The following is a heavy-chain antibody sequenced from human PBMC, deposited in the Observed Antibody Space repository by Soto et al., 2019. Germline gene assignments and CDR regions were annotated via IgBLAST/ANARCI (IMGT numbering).Heavy chain of an antibody. CDR2: ISGYNGRT. J-gene: IGHJ4*02. Sequence: QVQLLQSGPEVKKPGASVKVSCKASGYTFTSFGVSWLRQAPGQGPEWMGWISGYNGRTKYTQKVQCRVTMTTDTSTSTAYMELRNLRSDDTAVYYCARDKMIDDFGLGSFDYWGQGTVLTVSS. V-gene: IGHV1-18*04. CDR1: GYTFTSFG. CDR3: ARDKMIDDFGLGSFDY. D-gene: IGHD3-10*01.